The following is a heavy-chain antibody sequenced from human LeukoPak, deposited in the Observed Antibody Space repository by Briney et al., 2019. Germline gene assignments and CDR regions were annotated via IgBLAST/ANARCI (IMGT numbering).Heavy chain of an antibody. J-gene: IGHJ4*02. CDR2: ISGSDFT. Sequence: GGSLRLSCAASGFTFSSYGMSWVRQAPGKGLEWVSSISGSDFTYYSDSVKGRFTLSRDISKSTLYLQMNSLGAEDTAVYYCAKSQDYYDSRGYYYVHFDYWGQGTLVTVSS. CDR3: AKSQDYYDSRGYYYVHFDY. V-gene: IGHV3-23*01. D-gene: IGHD3-22*01. CDR1: GFTFSSYG.